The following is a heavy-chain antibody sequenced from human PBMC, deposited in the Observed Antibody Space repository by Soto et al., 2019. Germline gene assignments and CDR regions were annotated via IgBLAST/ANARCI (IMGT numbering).Heavy chain of an antibody. CDR1: RCSISGYY. D-gene: IGHD2-2*03. CDR2: IYYSGST. J-gene: IGHJ6*02. V-gene: IGHV4-59*08. CDR3: ARLNGYCVSTNCHGYYGMDV. Sequence: SETLTLNCPESRCSISGYYWSWIRHPPRMGLEWIEYIYYSGSTNSNPSLKSRVTISVDTSKNQFSLRLSSVTAADTAVYYCARLNGYCVSTNCHGYYGMDVWGQGTTVS.